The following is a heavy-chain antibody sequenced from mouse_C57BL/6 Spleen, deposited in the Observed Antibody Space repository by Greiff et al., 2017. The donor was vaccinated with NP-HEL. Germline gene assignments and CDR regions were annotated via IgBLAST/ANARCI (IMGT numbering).Heavy chain of an antibody. J-gene: IGHJ2*01. V-gene: IGHV1-55*01. CDR1: GYTFTSYW. CDR3: ARSTVVAHDDY. D-gene: IGHD1-1*01. CDR2: IYPGSGST. Sequence: QVQLQQPGAELVKPGASVKMSCKASGYTFTSYWITWVKQRPGQGLEWIGDIYPGSGSTNYIEKFKSKATLTVDTSSSTAYMQLSSLTSDDTAVYYCARSTVVAHDDYWGQGTTLTVSS.